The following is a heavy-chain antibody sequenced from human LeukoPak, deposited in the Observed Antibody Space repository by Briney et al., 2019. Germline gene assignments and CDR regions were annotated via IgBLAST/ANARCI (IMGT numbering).Heavy chain of an antibody. CDR2: ISTSGSYI. CDR3: ARDSSSSPYSFDY. J-gene: IGHJ4*02. CDR1: GFTLSSYS. D-gene: IGHD6-6*01. Sequence: PGGSLRLSCAASGFTLSSYSMNWVRQAPGKGLEWVSSISTSGSYIYYADSVKGRFTISRDNAKNSLYLQMNGLRAEDTAVYYCARDSSSSPYSFDYWGQGTLVTVSS. V-gene: IGHV3-21*01.